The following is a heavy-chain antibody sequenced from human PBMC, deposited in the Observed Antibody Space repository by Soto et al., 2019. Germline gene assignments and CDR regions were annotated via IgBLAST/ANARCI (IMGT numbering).Heavy chain of an antibody. Sequence: SETLSLTCTVSGGSISNTIYYWAWIRQAPGKGLEWIGSISYRGSTYYSPSLESRVTISVDTSKNQFSLKVTSVTAADTAVYYCASQGGVLIPAAIRYNWFDPWGQGTLVTVSS. J-gene: IGHJ5*02. CDR3: ASQGGVLIPAAIRYNWFDP. D-gene: IGHD2-2*01. V-gene: IGHV4-39*01. CDR2: ISYRGST. CDR1: GGSISNTIYY.